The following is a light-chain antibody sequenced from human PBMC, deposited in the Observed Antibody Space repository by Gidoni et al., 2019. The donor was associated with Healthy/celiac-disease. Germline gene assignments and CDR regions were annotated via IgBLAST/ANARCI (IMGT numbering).Light chain of an antibody. CDR2: DAS. V-gene: IGKV1-33*01. CDR3: QQYDNLPST. CDR1: QDISNY. Sequence: DIKMTQSPSSLSASVGDRVTTTCHASQDISNYLNWYQQKPGKAPKLLIYDASNLETGVPSRFIVIGSGTDFTFTIGSLQSEDIVPYYCQQYDNLPSTFGGGTKVEIK. J-gene: IGKJ4*01.